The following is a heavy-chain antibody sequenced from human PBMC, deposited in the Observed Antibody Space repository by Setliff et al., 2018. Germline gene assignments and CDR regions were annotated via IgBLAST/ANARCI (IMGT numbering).Heavy chain of an antibody. CDR2: IKQDGSDK. D-gene: IGHD6-19*01. J-gene: IGHJ4*02. CDR3: ATSDWYAAFDH. V-gene: IGHV3-7*01. CDR1: GFTFSNHW. Sequence: GGSLRLSCAASGFTFSNHWMTWVRQAPGKGLEWVANIKQDGSDKYYVGSVKGRFTISRDNAKNSLYLQMNGLRAEDTGVYYCATSDWYAAFDHWGQGTLVTVSS.